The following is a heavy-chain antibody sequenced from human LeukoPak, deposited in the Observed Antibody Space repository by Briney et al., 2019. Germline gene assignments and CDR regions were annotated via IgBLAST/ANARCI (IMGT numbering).Heavy chain of an antibody. CDR2: ISWSGGST. CDR1: GFTFDDYA. J-gene: IGHJ4*02. Sequence: PGGSLRLSCAASGFTFDDYAMHWVRHAPGKGLEWVSGISWSGGSTGYADSVKGRFTISRDNAKNSLYLQMNSLRAEDTAFYYCAKDMRLAVAGSPGYWGQGALVTVSS. CDR3: AKDMRLAVAGSPGY. D-gene: IGHD6-19*01. V-gene: IGHV3-9*01.